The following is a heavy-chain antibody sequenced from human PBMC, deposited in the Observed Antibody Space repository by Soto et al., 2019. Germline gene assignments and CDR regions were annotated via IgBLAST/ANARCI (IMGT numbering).Heavy chain of an antibody. Sequence: QGQLQESGPGLVKPSQTLSLTCTVSGDSVSSGGAYWSWIRQRPGKGLEWIGYIYYSGSANHTPSLNRRLTQSLDKSQNQVSLRLSSVTAADTAVYYCARLKSHYYKIISSPFHYWGRGTLVTASS. CDR2: IYYSGSA. V-gene: IGHV4-31*03. J-gene: IGHJ4*02. CDR3: ARLKSHYYKIISSPFHY. CDR1: GDSVSSGGAY. D-gene: IGHD3-10*01.